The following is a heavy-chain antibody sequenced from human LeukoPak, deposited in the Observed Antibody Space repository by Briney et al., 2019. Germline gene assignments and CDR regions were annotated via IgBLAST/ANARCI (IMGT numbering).Heavy chain of an antibody. CDR1: GDSVSGNIAA. CDR2: TYYRFKWTF. Sequence: SQTLSLTCAISGDSVSGNIAAWNWFRQSPSRGLEWLGRTYYRFKWTFEYALSVRGRISFNPDTSKNQVSLHLTSVTPEDTALYYCARDVSAGADYWGQGTLVTVSS. CDR3: ARDVSAGADY. J-gene: IGHJ4*02. D-gene: IGHD6-13*01. V-gene: IGHV6-1*01.